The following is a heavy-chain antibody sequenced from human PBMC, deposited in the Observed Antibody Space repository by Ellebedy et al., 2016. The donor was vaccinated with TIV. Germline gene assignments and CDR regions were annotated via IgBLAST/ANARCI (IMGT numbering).Heavy chain of an antibody. V-gene: IGHV4-34*01. CDR1: GGSFSGYY. CDR2: INHSGST. CDR3: TRTVQLAFYMNV. J-gene: IGHJ6*03. Sequence: SETLSLTCAVYGGSFSGYYWSWIRQPPGKGLEWIGEINHSGSTNYNPSLKSRVTISVDPSKTQFSLKLSSVTAADTAVYYCTRTVQLAFYMNVWGRGTSVTVSS. D-gene: IGHD5-24*01.